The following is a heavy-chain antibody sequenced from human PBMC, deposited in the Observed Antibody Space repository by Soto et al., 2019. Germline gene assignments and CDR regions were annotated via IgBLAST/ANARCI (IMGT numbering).Heavy chain of an antibody. CDR3: ARESGEYWTYEAH. CDR1: GTHISEFS. J-gene: IGHJ1*01. D-gene: IGHD1-7*01. Sequence: QVQQQESGPGLVKPSDTLSLICSVSGTHISEFSWSWIRQPAGTGLEWIGRIHINGVVQYSPAFRGRVFMSIVTSRNHFSLNLQSATAADTAVYYCARESGEYWTYEAHWGQGTLVTVSS. CDR2: IHINGVV. V-gene: IGHV4-4*07.